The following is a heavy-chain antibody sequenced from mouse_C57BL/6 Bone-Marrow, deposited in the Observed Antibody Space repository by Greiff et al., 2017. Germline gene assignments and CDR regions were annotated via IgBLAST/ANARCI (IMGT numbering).Heavy chain of an antibody. J-gene: IGHJ3*01. Sequence: QVQLQQSGAELVRPGTSVKMSCKASGYTFTNYWIGWAKQRPGHGLEWIGDIYPGSGCTNYNEKFKGKATLTADKSSSTAYMRFGSLTSEVSAIYCCARSAGSSSFAYWGQGTLVTVSA. V-gene: IGHV1-63*01. CDR1: GYTFTNYW. D-gene: IGHD1-2*01. CDR2: IYPGSGCT. CDR3: ARSAGSSSFAY.